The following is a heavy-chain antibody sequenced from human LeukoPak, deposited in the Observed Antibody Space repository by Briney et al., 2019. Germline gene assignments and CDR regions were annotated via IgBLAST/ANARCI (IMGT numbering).Heavy chain of an antibody. J-gene: IGHJ4*02. V-gene: IGHV1-2*02. Sequence: ASVKVSCKASGYTFTGYYMHWVRQAPGQGLEWMGWTNPNSGGTNYAQKFQGRVTMTRDTSISTAYMELSRLRSDDTAVYYCARVTSPLRFLEWAFDYWGQGTLVTVSS. CDR2: TNPNSGGT. CDR1: GYTFTGYY. D-gene: IGHD3-3*01. CDR3: ARVTSPLRFLEWAFDY.